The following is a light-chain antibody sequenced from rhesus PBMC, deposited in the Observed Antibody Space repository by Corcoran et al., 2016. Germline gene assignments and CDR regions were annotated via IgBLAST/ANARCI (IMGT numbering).Light chain of an antibody. Sequence: DIQMTQSPSSLSASVGDKVTITCHASPGISSWLAWYQQKPGKAPKPLIYAASSLQSGVPSRFSGSVSGTDYTPPISSLQPEDVATDYCQQYDDLPYSFDQGTKVEVK. CDR2: AAS. J-gene: IGKJ2*01. CDR3: QQYDDLPYS. V-gene: IGKV1-19*01. CDR1: PGISSW.